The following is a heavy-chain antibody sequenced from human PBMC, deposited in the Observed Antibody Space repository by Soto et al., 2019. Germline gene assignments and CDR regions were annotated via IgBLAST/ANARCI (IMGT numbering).Heavy chain of an antibody. J-gene: IGHJ5*02. Sequence: PGESLKISCQGSGYSFTSYWIGWVRQMPGKGLEWMGIIYPGDSDTRYSPSFQGQVTISADKSISTAYLQWSSLKASDTAMYYCARSSIATLNWFDPWGQGTLVTVSS. D-gene: IGHD6-6*01. CDR3: ARSSIATLNWFDP. CDR1: GYSFTSYW. V-gene: IGHV5-51*01. CDR2: IYPGDSDT.